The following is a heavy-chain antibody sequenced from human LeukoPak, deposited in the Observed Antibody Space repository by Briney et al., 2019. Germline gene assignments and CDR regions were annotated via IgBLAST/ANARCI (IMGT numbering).Heavy chain of an antibody. D-gene: IGHD6-19*01. Sequence: SETLSLTCTVPGGSISSYYWSWIRQPPGKGLEWIGYIYYSGSTNYNPSLKSRVTISVDTSKNQFSLKLSSVTAADTAVYYCARESGYSSGWYDYWGQGTLVTVSS. J-gene: IGHJ4*02. CDR1: GGSISSYY. CDR2: IYYSGST. CDR3: ARESGYSSGWYDY. V-gene: IGHV4-59*01.